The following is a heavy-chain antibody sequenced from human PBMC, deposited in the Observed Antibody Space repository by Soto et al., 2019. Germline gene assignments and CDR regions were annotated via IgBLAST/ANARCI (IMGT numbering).Heavy chain of an antibody. V-gene: IGHV3-33*01. CDR2: IWYDGSNK. Sequence: GGSLILSCEASGFTFSTYGMHWVRQAPGKGLDWVAVIWYDGSNKYYADSVKGRFTISRDNSKNTLYLQMNSLRAEDTAVYYCARAVGPFDYWGQGTLVTVSS. D-gene: IGHD1-26*01. CDR3: ARAVGPFDY. J-gene: IGHJ4*02. CDR1: GFTFSTYG.